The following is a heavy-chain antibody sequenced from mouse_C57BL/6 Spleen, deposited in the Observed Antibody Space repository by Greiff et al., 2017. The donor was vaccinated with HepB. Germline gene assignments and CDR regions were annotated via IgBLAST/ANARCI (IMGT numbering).Heavy chain of an antibody. Sequence: EVKLVESGGGLVQPGGSLSLSCAASGFTFTDYYMSWVRQPPGKALEWLGFIRNKANGYTTEYSASVKGRFTISRDNSQSILYLQMNALRAEDSATYYCARIYDGYCDYFDYWGQGTTLTVSS. J-gene: IGHJ2*01. V-gene: IGHV7-3*01. CDR3: ARIYDGYCDYFDY. CDR2: IRNKANGYTT. CDR1: GFTFTDYY. D-gene: IGHD2-3*01.